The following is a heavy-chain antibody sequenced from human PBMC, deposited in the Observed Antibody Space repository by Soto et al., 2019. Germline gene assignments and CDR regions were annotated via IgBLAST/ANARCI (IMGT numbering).Heavy chain of an antibody. D-gene: IGHD2-2*01. CDR3: AKGRYCISTSCYLSAPAFDY. V-gene: IGHV3-7*05. CDR2: IKPDGSEK. Sequence: GGSLRLSCAASGFTFSSYWMVWVRQAPGKGLEWMANIKPDGSEKYYVDSVKGRFTISRDNARKSLYLQMNSLRAEDTALYYCAKGRYCISTSCYLSAPAFDYWGQGTLVTVSS. J-gene: IGHJ4*02. CDR1: GFTFSSYW.